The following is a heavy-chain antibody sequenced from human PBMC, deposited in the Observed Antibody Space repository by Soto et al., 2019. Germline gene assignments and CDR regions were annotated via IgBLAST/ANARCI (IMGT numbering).Heavy chain of an antibody. V-gene: IGHV4-31*03. CDR1: GGSISSGGYY. CDR2: IYYSGST. J-gene: IGHJ2*01. Sequence: QVQLQESGPGLVKPSQTLSLTCTVSGGSISSGGYYWSWIRQHPGQGLEWIGYIYYSGSTYYNPSLKSRVTISVDTSKNQFSLKLSSVTAADTAVYYCARDWHHYGDGRYFDLWGRGTLVTVSS. D-gene: IGHD4-17*01. CDR3: ARDWHHYGDGRYFDL.